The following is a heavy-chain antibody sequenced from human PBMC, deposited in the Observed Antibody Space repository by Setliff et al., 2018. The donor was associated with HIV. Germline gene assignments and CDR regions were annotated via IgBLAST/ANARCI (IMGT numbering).Heavy chain of an antibody. CDR1: GDFFSSDYY. J-gene: IGHJ5*02. Sequence: SETLSLTCTVSGDFFSSDYYWGWIRQSPGKGLEWIGNIFHSGTTYYNPTLKSRVTMSVDTSKNQFSLKLSSVTAADTAVYYCARSTYYYGSGKGSGWFDPWGQGTLVTVSS. D-gene: IGHD3-10*01. CDR3: ARSTYYYGSGKGSGWFDP. CDR2: IFHSGTT. V-gene: IGHV4-38-2*02.